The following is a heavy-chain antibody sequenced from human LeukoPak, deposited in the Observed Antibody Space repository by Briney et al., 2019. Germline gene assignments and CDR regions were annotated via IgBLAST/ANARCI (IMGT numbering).Heavy chain of an antibody. Sequence: PGGSLRLSCAASGFTVGSSCMNWVRQAPGKGLEWVSLIYGGGNTYYADSVKGRFTISRDNSKNTLYLQMNSLRAEDTAVYYCARRGDGGRSFDYWGQGTLVTVSS. CDR2: IYGGGNT. V-gene: IGHV3-53*01. D-gene: IGHD4-23*01. J-gene: IGHJ4*02. CDR1: GFTVGSSC. CDR3: ARRGDGGRSFDY.